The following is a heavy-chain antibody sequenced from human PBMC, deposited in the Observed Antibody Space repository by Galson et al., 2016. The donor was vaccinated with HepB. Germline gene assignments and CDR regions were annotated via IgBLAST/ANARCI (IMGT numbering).Heavy chain of an antibody. D-gene: IGHD2-2*01. CDR3: ARELTSHFELDY. V-gene: IGHV3-30*03. J-gene: IGHJ4*02. Sequence: SLRLSCAASGFIFDDYGLSWVRQAPGKGLEWVAVVSRDASITYYAKSMKGRFTISRDNSMNTLYLQMINLRDDDTGVYFCARELTSHFELDYWGQGALVIVSS. CDR2: VSRDASIT. CDR1: GFIFDDYG.